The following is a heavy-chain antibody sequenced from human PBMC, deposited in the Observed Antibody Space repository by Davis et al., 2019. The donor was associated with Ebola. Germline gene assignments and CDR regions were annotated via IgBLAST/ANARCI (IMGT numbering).Heavy chain of an antibody. D-gene: IGHD2-2*01. CDR2: ISAYNGNT. CDR3: ARLYCSTTTCYESDY. J-gene: IGHJ4*02. CDR1: GYTFTSYG. Sequence: AASVKVSCKASGYTFTSYGISWVRQAPGQGLEWMGWISAYNGNTNYAQKLQGRVTMTTDTSTSTAYMELRSLRSDDTAVYYCARLYCSTTTCYESDYWGQGTLVTVSS. V-gene: IGHV1-18*01.